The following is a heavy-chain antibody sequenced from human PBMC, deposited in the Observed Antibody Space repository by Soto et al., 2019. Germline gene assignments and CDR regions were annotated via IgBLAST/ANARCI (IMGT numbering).Heavy chain of an antibody. D-gene: IGHD6-13*01. CDR1: GFTFSSYG. CDR2: ISYDGSNK. CDR3: AKDLSENPYSSSWYLVY. V-gene: IGHV3-30*18. Sequence: GGSLRLFCAASGFTFSSYGMHWVRQAPGKGLEWVAVISYDGSNKYYADSVKGRFTISRDNSKNTLYLQMNSLRAEDTAVYYCAKDLSENPYSSSWYLVYWGQGTLVTVSS. J-gene: IGHJ4*02.